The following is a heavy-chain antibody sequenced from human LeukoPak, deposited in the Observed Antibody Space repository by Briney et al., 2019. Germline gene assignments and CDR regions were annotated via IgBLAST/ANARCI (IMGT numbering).Heavy chain of an antibody. D-gene: IGHD6-6*01. CDR2: IYTSGST. CDR3: ARHASIAAGVLDY. V-gene: IGHV4-4*09. J-gene: IGHJ4*02. Sequence: SETLSLTCTVFGGSISSYYWSWIRQPPGKGLEWIGYIYTSGSTNYNPSLKSRVTISVDTSKNQFSLKLSSVTAADTAVYYCARHASIAAGVLDYWGQGTLVTVSS. CDR1: GGSISSYY.